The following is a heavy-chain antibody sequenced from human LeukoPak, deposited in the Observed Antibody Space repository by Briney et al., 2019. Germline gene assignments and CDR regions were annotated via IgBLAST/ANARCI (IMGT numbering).Heavy chain of an antibody. D-gene: IGHD3-16*01. Sequence: PSETLSLTCAVYGGSFSGYYWSWIRQPPGKGLEWIGEINHSGSTNYNPSLRRRVTISVDTSKNQFSLMLSSVTAADTAVYYCATSRDYVWGSYSFWGQGTLVTVSS. CDR3: ATSRDYVWGSYSF. V-gene: IGHV4-34*01. J-gene: IGHJ4*02. CDR1: GGSFSGYY. CDR2: INHSGST.